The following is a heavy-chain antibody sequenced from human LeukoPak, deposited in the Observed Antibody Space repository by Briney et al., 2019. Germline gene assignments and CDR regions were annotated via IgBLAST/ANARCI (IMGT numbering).Heavy chain of an antibody. D-gene: IGHD5-12*01. V-gene: IGHV1-69*05. Sequence: SVKVSCKASGGTFSSYAISWVRQAPGQGLEWMGRIIPIFGTANYAQKFQGRVTITTDESTSTAYMELSSLRSEDTAVYYCARAGGWDVNWFDPWGQGTLVTVSS. CDR2: IIPIFGTA. CDR3: ARAGGWDVNWFDP. J-gene: IGHJ5*02. CDR1: GGTFSSYA.